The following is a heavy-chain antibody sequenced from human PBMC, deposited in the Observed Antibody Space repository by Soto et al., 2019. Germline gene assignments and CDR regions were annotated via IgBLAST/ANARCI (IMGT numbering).Heavy chain of an antibody. Sequence: QVQLVESGGGVVQPGRSLRLSCAASGFTFSSYGMHWVRQAPGKGLEWVAVISYDGSKKYYADSVKGRFTISRDNSKNTLYLQMNSLSAEDTAVYYCAKDRSVVQAAIGYGMDVWGQGTTVTVAS. CDR1: GFTFSSYG. V-gene: IGHV3-30*18. CDR2: ISYDGSKK. CDR3: AKDRSVVQAAIGYGMDV. D-gene: IGHD2-2*01. J-gene: IGHJ6*02.